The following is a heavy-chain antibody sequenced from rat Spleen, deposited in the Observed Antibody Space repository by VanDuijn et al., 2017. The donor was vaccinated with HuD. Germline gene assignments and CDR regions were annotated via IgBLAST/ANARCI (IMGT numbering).Heavy chain of an antibody. V-gene: IGHV5S13*01. CDR3: ARETGYNSYFDY. Sequence: EVQLVESDGGLVQPGRSLKLSCAASGFTFSKYGMAWVRQAPTKDLEWVASISSGAGNTYYRDSVKGRFPISRGNAKNTLYLQMDSLRSEDTATYYCARETGYNSYFDYWGQGVLVTVSS. D-gene: IGHD1-4*01. J-gene: IGHJ2*01. CDR1: GFTFSKYG. CDR2: ISSGAGNT.